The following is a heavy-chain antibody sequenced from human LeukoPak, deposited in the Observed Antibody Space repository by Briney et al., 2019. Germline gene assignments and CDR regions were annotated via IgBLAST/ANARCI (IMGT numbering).Heavy chain of an antibody. Sequence: GGSLRLSCAASGFTFSSYWMHWVRQAPGKGLEWVSRINTDGSATTYAASVKGRFTISRDNAKNTLYLQMNSLRADDTAVYYCARGLASGSSGSWGQGTLVTVSS. CDR1: GFTFSSYW. CDR3: ARGLASGSSGS. D-gene: IGHD1-26*01. J-gene: IGHJ4*02. V-gene: IGHV3-74*01. CDR2: INTDGSAT.